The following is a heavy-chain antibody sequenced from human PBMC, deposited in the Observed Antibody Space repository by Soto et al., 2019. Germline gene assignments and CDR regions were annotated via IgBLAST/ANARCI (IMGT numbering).Heavy chain of an antibody. J-gene: IGHJ6*03. CDR2: IKQDGSEK. V-gene: IGHV3-7*01. CDR1: GFTFGSYW. Sequence: PGGSLRLSCAASGFTFGSYWMSWVRQAPGKGLEWVANIKQDGSEKYYVDSVKGRFTISRDNAKNSLYLQMNSLRAEDTAVYYCARDRGYMDVWGKGTTVTVSS. CDR3: ARDRGYMDV.